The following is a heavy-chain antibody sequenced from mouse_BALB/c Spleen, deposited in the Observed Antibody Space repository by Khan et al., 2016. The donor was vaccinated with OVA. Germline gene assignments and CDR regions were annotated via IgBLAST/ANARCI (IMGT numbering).Heavy chain of an antibody. Sequence: VQLKESGPGLVKPSQSLSLTCTVTGYSFTSDYAWNWLRQLPGNKLEWMGFISYSGKTNYNPSLSSRISITRDTSKNQFLLQLNSVTTEDTATYYCARVYGGDVDYWGQGTTLTVSS. CDR1: GYSFTSDYA. CDR2: ISYSGKT. V-gene: IGHV3-2*02. J-gene: IGHJ2*01. D-gene: IGHD1-1*01. CDR3: ARVYGGDVDY.